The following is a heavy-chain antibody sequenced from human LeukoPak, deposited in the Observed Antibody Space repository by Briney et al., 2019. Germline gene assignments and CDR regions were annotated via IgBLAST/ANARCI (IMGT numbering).Heavy chain of an antibody. CDR3: ARDFRGYDSSGYYYYFDY. CDR2: ISSSSSYI. V-gene: IGHV3-21*01. Sequence: PGGSLRLSCAASGFTFSSYSMNWVRQAPGKWLEWVSSISSSSSYIYYADSVKGRFTISRDNAKNSLYLQMSSLRAEDTAVYYCARDFRGYDSSGYYYYFDYWGQGTLVTVSS. J-gene: IGHJ4*02. CDR1: GFTFSSYS. D-gene: IGHD3-22*01.